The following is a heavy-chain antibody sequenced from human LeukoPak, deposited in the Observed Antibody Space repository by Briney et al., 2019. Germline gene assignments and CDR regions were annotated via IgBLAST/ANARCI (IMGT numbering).Heavy chain of an antibody. Sequence: WGSLSLSCAVSGFTFNSYWNHWGRKAPGQGLGWVSRINSDGSSTSYADSVKGRFTISRDNAKNTLYLQMDSLRAEDTAVYFCASSPTWGPFDYWGQGSLVTVSS. CDR3: ASSPTWGPFDY. V-gene: IGHV3-74*01. D-gene: IGHD7-27*01. CDR2: INSDGSST. J-gene: IGHJ4*02. CDR1: GFTFNSYW.